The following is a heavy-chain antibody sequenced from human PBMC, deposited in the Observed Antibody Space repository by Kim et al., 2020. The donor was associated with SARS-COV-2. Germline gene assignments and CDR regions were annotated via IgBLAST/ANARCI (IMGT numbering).Heavy chain of an antibody. J-gene: IGHJ5*01. D-gene: IGHD3-10*01. Sequence: SETLSLTCTVSGGSINGYYWTWIRQPPGKGLEWIGDIYYSGSTTYNPSLKSRVTISVDTSKNQFSLTVNSVIAADTAVYYCAGVRTLYHGSGSYGDRWF. CDR1: GGSINGYY. CDR2: IYYSGST. V-gene: IGHV4-59*12. CDR3: AGVRTLYHGSGSYGDRWF.